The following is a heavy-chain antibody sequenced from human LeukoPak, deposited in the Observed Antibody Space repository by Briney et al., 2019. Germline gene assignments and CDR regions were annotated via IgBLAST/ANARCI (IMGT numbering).Heavy chain of an antibody. CDR1: GFTFSSYG. Sequence: GGFLRLSCAASGFTFSSYGMHWVRQAPGKGLEWVAFIRYDGSNKYYADSVKGRFTISRDNSKNTLYLQMNTLRAEDTAVYYCASWSQPPGDYWGQGTLVTVSS. CDR3: ASWSQPPGDY. D-gene: IGHD5-18*01. CDR2: IRYDGSNK. V-gene: IGHV3-30*02. J-gene: IGHJ4*02.